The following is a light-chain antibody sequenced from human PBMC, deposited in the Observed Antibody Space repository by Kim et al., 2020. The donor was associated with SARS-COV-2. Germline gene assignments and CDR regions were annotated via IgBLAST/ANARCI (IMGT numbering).Light chain of an antibody. CDR1: QAISHY. V-gene: IGKV1-17*03. Sequence: DIQMTQSPSAMSASVGDRVTITCRASQAISHYLAWFQWRPGKVPKRLIYGASSLQSGVPSRFSGSGSGTEFTLTISTLQPEDFATYFTLQNNKYPLTLGGGTKMDSK. J-gene: IGKJ4*01. CDR2: GAS. CDR3: LQNNKYPLT.